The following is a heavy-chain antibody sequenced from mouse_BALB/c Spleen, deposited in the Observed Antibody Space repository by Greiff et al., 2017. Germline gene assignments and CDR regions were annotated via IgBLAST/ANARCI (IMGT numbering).Heavy chain of an antibody. V-gene: IGHV5-6-5*01. D-gene: IGHD1-2*01. CDR3: ALRGAIHYYGYGYFDV. Sequence: EVHLVESGGGLVKPGGSLKLSCAASGFTFSSYAMSWVRQTPEKRLGWVASISSGGSTYYPDSVKGRFTISRDNARNILYLQMSSLRSEDTAMYYCALRGAIHYYGYGYFDVWGAGTTVTVSS. CDR1: GFTFSSYA. CDR2: ISSGGST. J-gene: IGHJ1*01.